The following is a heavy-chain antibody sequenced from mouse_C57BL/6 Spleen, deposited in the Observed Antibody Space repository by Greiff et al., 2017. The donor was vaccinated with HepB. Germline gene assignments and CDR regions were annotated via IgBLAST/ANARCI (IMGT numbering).Heavy chain of an antibody. CDR1: GYTFTSYW. D-gene: IGHD4-1*01. V-gene: IGHV1-52*01. J-gene: IGHJ4*01. CDR2: IDPSDSET. CDR3: AREEKLTGGEENAMDY. Sequence: VQLQQPGAELVRPGSSVKLSCKASGYTFTSYWMHWVKQRPIQGLEWMGNIDPSDSETHYHQKFKDKATLTVDKSSSTDYMQRSSLTSEDSAVYYVAREEKLTGGEENAMDYWGQGTSVTVSS.